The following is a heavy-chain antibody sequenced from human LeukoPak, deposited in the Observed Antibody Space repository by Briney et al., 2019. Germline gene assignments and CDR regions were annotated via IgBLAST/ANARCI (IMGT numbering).Heavy chain of an antibody. Sequence: GGSLRLSCAASGFTFSSYSMNWVRQAPGKGLEWVSAIVGSGDSTYFADSVKGRFTISRDNSKNTLFLQMSSLRVEDTAIYYCARRDGTSAGAYYFDYWGQGTLVTVSS. CDR3: ARRDGTSAGAYYFDY. V-gene: IGHV3-23*01. D-gene: IGHD3-16*01. CDR2: IVGSGDST. J-gene: IGHJ4*02. CDR1: GFTFSSYS.